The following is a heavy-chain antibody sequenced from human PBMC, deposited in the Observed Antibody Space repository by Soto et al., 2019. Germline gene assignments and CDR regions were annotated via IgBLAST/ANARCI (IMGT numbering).Heavy chain of an antibody. D-gene: IGHD3-10*01. Sequence: QLQLQESGPGLVKPSETLSLTCTVSGGSVSSSDYYWGWVRQSPRTGLLWIGSVYYNGATFYDPSLRSRFFMSVDTSKNQFSLSLTSVSAADTALYYCVRLARGTTWSDFDYWGQGILVTVSS. CDR1: GGSVSSSDYY. CDR3: VRLARGTTWSDFDY. V-gene: IGHV4-39*01. CDR2: VYYNGAT. J-gene: IGHJ4*02.